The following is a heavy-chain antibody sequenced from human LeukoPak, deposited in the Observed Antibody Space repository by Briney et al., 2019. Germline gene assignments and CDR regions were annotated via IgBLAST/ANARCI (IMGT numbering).Heavy chain of an antibody. D-gene: IGHD5-18*01. CDR3: ARDVVDTPEQNY. CDR1: GFTFSIYS. J-gene: IGHJ4*02. V-gene: IGHV3-21*01. Sequence: GSLKLSCAASGFTFSIYSMNWVRQAPGKGLEWVSSITSSSTYIYYADSVQGRFTLSRDNAKNSLYLQMNSMRADDTAVYYCARDVVDTPEQNYWGQGTLVTVSS. CDR2: ITSSSTYI.